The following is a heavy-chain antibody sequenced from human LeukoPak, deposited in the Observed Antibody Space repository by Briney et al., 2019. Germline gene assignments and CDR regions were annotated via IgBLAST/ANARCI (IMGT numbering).Heavy chain of an antibody. CDR1: GFTFSSYW. CDR2: INSDGSST. Sequence: GGSLRLSCAASGFTFSSYWMHWVRHAPGKGLVWVSRINSDGSSTSYADSVKGRFTISRDNAKNTLYLQMNSLRAEDTAVYYCARYYYDSSGYYSFDYWGQGTLVTVSS. D-gene: IGHD3-22*01. V-gene: IGHV3-74*01. J-gene: IGHJ4*02. CDR3: ARYYYDSSGYYSFDY.